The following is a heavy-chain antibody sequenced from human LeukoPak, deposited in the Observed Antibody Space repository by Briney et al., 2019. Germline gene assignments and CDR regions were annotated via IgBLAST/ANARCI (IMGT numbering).Heavy chain of an antibody. CDR3: AKVRYVGYYFDS. Sequence: GGSLRLSCAASGFTFNSYGMNWVRQAPGKGLEWVSGISGSGGDTYYADSVKGRLTISRDNSKNTLFLQMNSLRAEDTAVYYCAKVRYVGYYFDSWGQGALVTVSS. V-gene: IGHV3-23*01. J-gene: IGHJ4*02. D-gene: IGHD3-9*01. CDR1: GFTFNSYG. CDR2: ISGSGGDT.